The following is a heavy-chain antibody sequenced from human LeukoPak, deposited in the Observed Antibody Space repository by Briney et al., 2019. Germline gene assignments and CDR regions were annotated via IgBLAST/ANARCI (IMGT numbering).Heavy chain of an antibody. D-gene: IGHD3-22*01. CDR1: GYTFTSYG. J-gene: IGHJ4*02. CDR3: ARDSITMIGGDRGYSDY. Sequence: GASVKVSCKASGYTFTSYGISWVRQAPGQGLEWMGWISAYNGNTNYAQKLQGRVTMTTDTSTSTAYMELRSLRSDDTAVYYCARDSITMIGGDRGYSDYWGQGTLVTVSS. CDR2: ISAYNGNT. V-gene: IGHV1-18*01.